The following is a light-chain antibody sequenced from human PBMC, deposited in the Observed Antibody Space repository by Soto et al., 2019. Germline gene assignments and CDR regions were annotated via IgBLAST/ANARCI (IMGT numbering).Light chain of an antibody. CDR2: KAS. Sequence: DIQMTQSPSTLSASVGDRVTITCRASQSITGWLAWFQQKPGKAPKLLISKASNLESGVPSRFSGSGSGTEFTLTISGMQPDGFATYYCQQYNPYSPWTFGQGTKVEIK. V-gene: IGKV1-5*03. CDR3: QQYNPYSPWT. CDR1: QSITGW. J-gene: IGKJ1*01.